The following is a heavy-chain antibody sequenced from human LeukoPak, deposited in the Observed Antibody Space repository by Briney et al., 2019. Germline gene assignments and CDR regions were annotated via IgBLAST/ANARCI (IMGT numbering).Heavy chain of an antibody. J-gene: IGHJ4*02. CDR2: IKPDGSEK. CDR1: GFTFSSYA. V-gene: IGHV3-7*01. Sequence: GGSLRLSCAASGFTFSSYAMSWVRQAPGKGLEWVANIKPDGSEKYYVDSVKGRFTISRDNAKNSLYLQINSLRAGDTAVYYCARGPVKFGIVVVVPFDYWGQGTLVTVSS. CDR3: ARGPVKFGIVVVVPFDY. D-gene: IGHD2-15*01.